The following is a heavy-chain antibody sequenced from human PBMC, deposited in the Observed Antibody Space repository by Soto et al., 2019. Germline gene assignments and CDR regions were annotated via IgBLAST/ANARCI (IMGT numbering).Heavy chain of an antibody. CDR1: GFTFSSYG. Sequence: QVQLVESGGGVVQPGRSLRLSCAASGFTFSSYGMHWVRQAPGKGLEWVAVIWYDGSNKYYADSVKGRFTISRDNSKNTLYLQMNSLRAEDTAVYYCARSPSDDSSGYYLPVAWGQGTLVTVSS. CDR2: IWYDGSNK. D-gene: IGHD3-22*01. V-gene: IGHV3-33*01. CDR3: ARSPSDDSSGYYLPVA. J-gene: IGHJ5*02.